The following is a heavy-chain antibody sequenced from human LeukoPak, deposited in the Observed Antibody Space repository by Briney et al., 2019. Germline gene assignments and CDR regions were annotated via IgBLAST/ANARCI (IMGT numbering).Heavy chain of an antibody. J-gene: IGHJ6*03. CDR1: GGSISSYY. D-gene: IGHD3-10*01. Sequence: PSETLSLTCTVSGGSISSYYWSWIRQPAGKGLEWIGRIYTSGSTNYNPSLKSRVTMSVDTSKNQFSLKLSSVTAADTAVYYCARVGLLWFGEFYYYYMDVWGKGTTVTITS. CDR3: ARVGLLWFGEFYYYYMDV. CDR2: IYTSGST. V-gene: IGHV4-4*07.